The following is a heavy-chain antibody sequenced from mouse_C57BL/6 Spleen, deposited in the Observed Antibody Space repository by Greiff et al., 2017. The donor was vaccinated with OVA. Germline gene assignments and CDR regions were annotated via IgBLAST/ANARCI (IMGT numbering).Heavy chain of an antibody. V-gene: IGHV1-69*01. J-gene: IGHJ2*01. CDR2: IDPSDSYT. CDR1: GYTFTSYW. D-gene: IGHD1-3*01. CDR3: ARKWSYYFDY. Sequence: QVQLQQSGAELVMPGASVKLSCKASGYTFTSYWMHWVKQRPGQGLEWIGEIDPSDSYTNYNQKFKGKSTLTVDKSSSTAYMQLSSLTSEDSAVYYCARKWSYYFDYWGQGTTLTVSS.